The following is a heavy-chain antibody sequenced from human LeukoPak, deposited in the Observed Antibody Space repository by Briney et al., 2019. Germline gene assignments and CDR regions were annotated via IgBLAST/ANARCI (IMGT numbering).Heavy chain of an antibody. V-gene: IGHV1-3*01. J-gene: IGHJ3*02. CDR2: INAGNGNT. CDR3: ARLRSVVVAAYDAFDI. D-gene: IGHD2-15*01. CDR1: GYTFTSYA. Sequence: ASVKVSCKASGYTFTSYAMHWVRQAPGQRLEWMGWINAGNGNTKYSQKFQGRVTITRDTSASTAYMELSSLRSEDTAVYYCARLRSVVVAAYDAFDIWGQGTMVTVSS.